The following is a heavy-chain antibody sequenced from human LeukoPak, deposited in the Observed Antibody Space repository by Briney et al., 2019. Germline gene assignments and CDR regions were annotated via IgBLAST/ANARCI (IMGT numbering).Heavy chain of an antibody. CDR1: GFTFSSYD. CDR2: ISGSGGST. J-gene: IGHJ4*02. V-gene: IGHV3-23*01. CDR3: ARGDWNDRNDD. D-gene: IGHD1-1*01. Sequence: GGSLRLSCAVSGFTFSSYDMSWVRQAPGKGLEWVSGISGSGGSTYYADSVKGRFTISRDTSKNALYLQMNSLRAEDTAVYYCARGDWNDRNDDWGQGTLVTVSS.